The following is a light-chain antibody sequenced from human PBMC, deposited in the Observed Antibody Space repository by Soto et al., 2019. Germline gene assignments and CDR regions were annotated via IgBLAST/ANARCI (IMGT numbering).Light chain of an antibody. CDR2: DVT. Sequence: QSALTQPRSVSGSPGQSVTVSCTGTSRDVGIYNYVSWYQQRPGTAPKVMIYDVTKRPSGVPDRFSGSKSANTASLTISGLQADDEAFYYCSSSAGIYHYLVFGGGTKLTVL. CDR3: SSSAGIYHYLV. V-gene: IGLV2-11*01. J-gene: IGLJ3*02. CDR1: SRDVGIYNY.